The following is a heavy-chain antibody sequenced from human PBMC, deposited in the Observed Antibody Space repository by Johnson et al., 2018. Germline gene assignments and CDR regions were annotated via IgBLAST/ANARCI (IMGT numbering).Heavy chain of an antibody. J-gene: IGHJ6*03. CDR2: ISYDENNK. CDR3: AKGSGYYGGTGYMDV. V-gene: IGHV3-30-3*01. D-gene: IGHD3-3*01. Sequence: QVQLVQSGGGVVQPGRSLGLSCAASGFPFSGSAMHCVRRAPGKGREWVAAISYDENNKYDSDSLRGRFTISRDNSKNMLFLQMTGLSAADPAVYYGAKGSGYYGGTGYMDVWGKGTTVTVSS. CDR1: GFPFSGSA.